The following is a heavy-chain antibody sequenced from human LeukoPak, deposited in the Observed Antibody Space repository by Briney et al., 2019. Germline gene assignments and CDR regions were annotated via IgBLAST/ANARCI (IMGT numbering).Heavy chain of an antibody. V-gene: IGHV3-53*01. D-gene: IGHD6-13*01. Sequence: PGGSLRLSCVASGFIVGNHYMSWVRQAPGKGLEWVSVSYSGGTTYYADSVKGRFTISRDDSKNTLYLQMNSLRAEDTAVYYCAGGSGRSSYFPIFDYWGQGALVTVSS. CDR3: AGGSGRSSYFPIFDY. CDR1: GFIVGNHY. CDR2: SYSGGTT. J-gene: IGHJ4*02.